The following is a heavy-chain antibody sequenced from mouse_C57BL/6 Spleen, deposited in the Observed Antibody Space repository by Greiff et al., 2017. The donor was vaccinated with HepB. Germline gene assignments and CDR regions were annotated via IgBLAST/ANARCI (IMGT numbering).Heavy chain of an antibody. CDR1: GYTFTSYW. CDR2: IYPSDSET. CDR3: AREITTVVEDYAMDY. J-gene: IGHJ4*01. D-gene: IGHD1-1*01. Sequence: VQLQQPGAELVRPGSSVKLSCKASGYTFTSYWMDWVKQRPGQGLEWIGNIYPSDSETHYNQKFKDKATLTVDKSSSTAYMQLSSLTSEDSAVYYCAREITTVVEDYAMDYWGQGTSVTVSS. V-gene: IGHV1-61*01.